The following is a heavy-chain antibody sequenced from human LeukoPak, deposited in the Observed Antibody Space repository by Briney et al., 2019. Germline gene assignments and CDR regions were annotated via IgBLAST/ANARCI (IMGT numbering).Heavy chain of an antibody. Sequence: ASVKVSCKASGYTFTSCGISWVRQAPGQGLEWMGWISAYNGNTNYAQKLQGRVTMTTDTSTSTAYMELRSLRSDDTAVYYCARPTTLYDFWSGYWTYFDYWGQGTLVTVSS. CDR3: ARPTTLYDFWSGYWTYFDY. D-gene: IGHD3-3*01. V-gene: IGHV1-18*01. J-gene: IGHJ4*02. CDR2: ISAYNGNT. CDR1: GYTFTSCG.